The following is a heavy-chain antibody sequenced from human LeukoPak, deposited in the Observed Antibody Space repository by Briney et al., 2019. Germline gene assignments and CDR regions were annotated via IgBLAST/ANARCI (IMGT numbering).Heavy chain of an antibody. CDR2: LNHIGNT. CDR1: GGSFVGFY. J-gene: IGHJ4*02. Sequence: SETLSLTCGVSGGSFVGFYWSWVRQPPGKGLEWIGELNHIGNTNYNPSLKSRATMSVDTSKNHFSLKLTSVTAADTAVYFCARGPRSTISSLNSWGPGVLVTVSS. CDR3: ARGPRSTISSLNS. D-gene: IGHD5/OR15-5a*01. V-gene: IGHV4-34*01.